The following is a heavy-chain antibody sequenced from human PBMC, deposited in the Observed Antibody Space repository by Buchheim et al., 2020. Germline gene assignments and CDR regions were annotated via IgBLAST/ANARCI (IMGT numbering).Heavy chain of an antibody. D-gene: IGHD3-9*01. CDR2: ISSSGSTI. Sequence: EVQLVESGGGLVQPGGSLRLSCAASGFTFSSYEMNWVRQAPGKGLEWVSYISSSGSTIYYADSVKGRFTISRDNAKNSLYMQMNSLRAEDTAVYYCAREVAGFDWFNWFDPWGQGTL. J-gene: IGHJ5*02. CDR3: AREVAGFDWFNWFDP. CDR1: GFTFSSYE. V-gene: IGHV3-48*03.